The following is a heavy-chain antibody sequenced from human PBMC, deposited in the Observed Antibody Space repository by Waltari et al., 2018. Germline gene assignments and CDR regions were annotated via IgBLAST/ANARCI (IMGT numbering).Heavy chain of an antibody. J-gene: IGHJ4*02. CDR1: GYTFTGSH. D-gene: IGHD2-2*01. CDR3: ARASTPDIVVVPAAIGY. V-gene: IGHV1-2*02. Sequence: QVQLVQSGAELKKPGASVKVSCRASGYTFTGSHMHWVRQAPGPGLEWMGWINPNSGGTNYAQKFQGRVTMTRDTSISTAYMELSRLRSDDTAVYYCARASTPDIVVVPAAIGYWGQGTLVTVSS. CDR2: INPNSGGT.